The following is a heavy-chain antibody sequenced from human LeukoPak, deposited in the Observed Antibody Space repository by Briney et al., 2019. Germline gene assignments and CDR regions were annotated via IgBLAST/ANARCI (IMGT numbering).Heavy chain of an antibody. CDR2: ISSSSSYI. CDR3: AKEGRPQPYYYYMDV. Sequence: TGGSLRLSCAASGFTFSSYSMNWVRQAPGKGLEWVSSISSSSSYIYYADSVKGRFTISRDNSKNTLYLQMNSLRAEDTAVYYCAKEGRPQPYYYYMDVWGKGTTVTVSS. V-gene: IGHV3-21*04. CDR1: GFTFSSYS. D-gene: IGHD6-13*01. J-gene: IGHJ6*03.